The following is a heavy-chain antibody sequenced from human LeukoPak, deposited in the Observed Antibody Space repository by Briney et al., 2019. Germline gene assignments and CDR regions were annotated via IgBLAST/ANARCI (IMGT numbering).Heavy chain of an antibody. V-gene: IGHV1-18*04. D-gene: IGHD6-19*01. Sequence: ASVKVSCKASGYTFTGYYMHWVRQAPGQGLEWMGWISAYNGNTNYAQKLQGRVTMTTDTSTSTAYMELRSLRSDDTAVYYCARVVAVAGTESDYWGQGTLVTVSS. CDR3: ARVVAVAGTESDY. J-gene: IGHJ4*02. CDR1: GYTFTGYY. CDR2: ISAYNGNT.